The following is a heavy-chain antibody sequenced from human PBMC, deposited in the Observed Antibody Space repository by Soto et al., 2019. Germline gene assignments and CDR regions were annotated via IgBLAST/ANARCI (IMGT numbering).Heavy chain of an antibody. CDR3: ARGPYDYLWGSYRYTQFDY. J-gene: IGHJ4*02. Sequence: QVQLQQWGAGLLKPSETLSLTCAVYGGSFSGYYWSWIRQPPGKGLEWIGEINHSGSTNYNPSLKSRVTISVDTSKNQFSLKLSSVTAADTAVYYCARGPYDYLWGSYRYTQFDYWGQGTLVTVSS. V-gene: IGHV4-34*01. CDR1: GGSFSGYY. CDR2: INHSGST. D-gene: IGHD3-16*02.